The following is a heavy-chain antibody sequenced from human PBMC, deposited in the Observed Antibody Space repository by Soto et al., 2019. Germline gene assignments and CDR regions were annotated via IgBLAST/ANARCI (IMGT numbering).Heavy chain of an antibody. CDR3: AGGGYYDSSGENPDAFDI. Sequence: LRLSCAASGFTFSSYAMSWVRQAPGKGLEWVSAISGSGGSTYYADSVKGRFTISRDNSKNTLYLQMNSLRAEDTAVYYCAGGGYYDSSGENPDAFDIWGQGTTVTVSS. CDR1: GFTFSSYA. D-gene: IGHD3-22*01. V-gene: IGHV3-23*01. CDR2: ISGSGGST. J-gene: IGHJ3*02.